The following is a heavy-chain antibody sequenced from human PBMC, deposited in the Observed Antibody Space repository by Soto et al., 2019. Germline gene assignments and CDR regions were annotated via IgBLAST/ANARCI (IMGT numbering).Heavy chain of an antibody. J-gene: IGHJ6*02. V-gene: IGHV1-2*04. CDR3: AREMAARPYYYYGMDV. D-gene: IGHD6-6*01. CDR2: INPNSGGT. CDR1: GYTFTGYY. Sequence: ASVKVSCKASGYTFTGYYMHWVRQAPGQGLEWMGWINPNSGGTNYAQKFQGWVTMTRDTSISTAYMELSRLRSDDTAVYYCAREMAARPYYYYGMDVWGQGTTVTSP.